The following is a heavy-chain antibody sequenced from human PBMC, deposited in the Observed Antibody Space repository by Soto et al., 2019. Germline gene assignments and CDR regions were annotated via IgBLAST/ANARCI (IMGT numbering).Heavy chain of an antibody. CDR2: IVPLFGTT. V-gene: IGHV1-69*01. Sequence: QVQLVQSGAEVKKPGSSVKVSCKASGGNFTSYAISWVRQAPGQGLEFMGGIVPLFGTTNYAHKFRGRVTITADESTSTVYMELSSLTSEDTAVYYCAKASGRSWYIWFDPWGQGTLVTVST. CDR1: GGNFTSYA. J-gene: IGHJ5*02. CDR3: AKASGRSWYIWFDP. D-gene: IGHD6-13*01.